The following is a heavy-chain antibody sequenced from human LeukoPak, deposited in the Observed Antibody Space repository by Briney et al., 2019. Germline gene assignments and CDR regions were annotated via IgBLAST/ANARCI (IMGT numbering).Heavy chain of an antibody. V-gene: IGHV3-23*01. CDR1: GFTFSSYA. D-gene: IGHD6-19*01. CDR3: ARASIAVAGTPRFDP. J-gene: IGHJ5*02. Sequence: GGSLRLSCAASGFTFSSYAVSWVRQAPGKGLEWVSAISGSGGSTYYADSVKGRFTISRDNAKNSLYPQMNSLRAEDTAVYYCARASIAVAGTPRFDPWGQGTLVTVSS. CDR2: ISGSGGST.